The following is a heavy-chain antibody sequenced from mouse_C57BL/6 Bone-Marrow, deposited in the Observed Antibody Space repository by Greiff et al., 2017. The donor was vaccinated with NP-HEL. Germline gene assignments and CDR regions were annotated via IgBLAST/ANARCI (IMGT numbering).Heavy chain of an antibody. CDR3: ARHLRFDY. J-gene: IGHJ2*01. V-gene: IGHV1-26*01. CDR2: INPNNGGT. CDR1: GYTFTDYY. Sequence: EVQLQQSGPELVKPGASVKISCKASGYTFTDYYMNWVKQSHGKSLEWIGDINPNNGGTSYNQKFKGKATLTVDKSSSTAYMELRSLTSEDSAVYYCARHLRFDYWGQGTTLTVSS. D-gene: IGHD2-12*01.